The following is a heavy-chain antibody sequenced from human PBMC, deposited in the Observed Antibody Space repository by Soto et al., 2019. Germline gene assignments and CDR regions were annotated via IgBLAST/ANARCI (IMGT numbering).Heavy chain of an antibody. V-gene: IGHV3-30-3*01. D-gene: IGHD2-8*01. CDR1: GFTFSSYA. CDR3: ARAHCTNGVCPYYYGMDV. Sequence: GGSLRLSCAASGFTFSSYAMHWVRQAPGKGLEWVAVISYDGSNKYYADSVKGRFTISRDNSKNTLYLQMNSLRAEDTAVYYCARAHCTNGVCPYYYGMDVWGQGTTVTVSS. CDR2: ISYDGSNK. J-gene: IGHJ6*02.